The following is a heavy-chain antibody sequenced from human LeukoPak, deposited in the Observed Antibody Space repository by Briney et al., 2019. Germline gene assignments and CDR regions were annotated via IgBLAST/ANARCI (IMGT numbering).Heavy chain of an antibody. V-gene: IGHV1-2*06. CDR2: INPNSGGT. Sequence: GASVKVSCKASGYTFTGYYMHLVRQAPGQGLEWMGRINPNSGGTNYAQKFQGRVTMTRDTSVSPAYMELSRLRSDDTAVYYCAREGGIAAAPKDYWGQGTLVTVSS. J-gene: IGHJ4*02. CDR3: AREGGIAAAPKDY. CDR1: GYTFTGYY. D-gene: IGHD6-13*01.